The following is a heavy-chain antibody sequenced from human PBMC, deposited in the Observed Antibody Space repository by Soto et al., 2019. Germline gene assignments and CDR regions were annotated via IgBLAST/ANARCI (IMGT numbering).Heavy chain of an antibody. Sequence: SETLSLTCSVSGASISSRDYYWGWIRQTPGKGLEWIGNIDYNGVTYYNPSLKSRVTVSKGTSKNQFSLKVASVTAADTAIYYCGRVMIGTSRHTDSDYWGQGTQVTVSS. CDR1: GASISSRDYY. J-gene: IGHJ4*02. D-gene: IGHD2-2*01. CDR3: GRVMIGTSRHTDSDY. V-gene: IGHV4-39*01. CDR2: IDYNGVT.